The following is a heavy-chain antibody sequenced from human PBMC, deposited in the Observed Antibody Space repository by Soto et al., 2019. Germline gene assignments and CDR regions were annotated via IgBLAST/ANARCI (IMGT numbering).Heavy chain of an antibody. Sequence: QVQLVQSGAAVKKPGSSVKVSCKASGGTFSSYSINWVRQAPGQGLEWMGEIIPIFGTANYAQKFQGRVKIPADESTSTAYMELSSLRSEDTAVYYCARDGGRHSGGIDYWGQGTLVTVSS. CDR2: IIPIFGTA. V-gene: IGHV1-69*01. CDR1: GGTFSSYS. J-gene: IGHJ4*02. CDR3: ARDGGRHSGGIDY. D-gene: IGHD1-26*01.